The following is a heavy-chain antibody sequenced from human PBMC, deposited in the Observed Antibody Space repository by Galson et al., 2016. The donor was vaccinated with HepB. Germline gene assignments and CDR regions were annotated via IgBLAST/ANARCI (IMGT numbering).Heavy chain of an antibody. Sequence: SVKVSCKASGYTFSSYGISWVRQAPGQGLEWVGWINVYSTKTNYAQKFQGRVTMTTDTSTGTAYMELRSLRSDDTAVYYCARGYCSSTSCYPPTYYYYNYYMDVWGKGTTVTVSS. D-gene: IGHD2-2*01. J-gene: IGHJ6*03. CDR2: INVYSTKT. V-gene: IGHV1-18*04. CDR3: ARGYCSSTSCYPPTYYYYNYYMDV. CDR1: GYTFSSYG.